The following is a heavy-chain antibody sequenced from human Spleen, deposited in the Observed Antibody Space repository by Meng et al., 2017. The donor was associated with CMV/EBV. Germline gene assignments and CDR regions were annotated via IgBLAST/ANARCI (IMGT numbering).Heavy chain of an antibody. J-gene: IGHJ4*02. V-gene: IGHV3-74*01. D-gene: IGHD3-22*01. Sequence: GGSLRLSCAASGFTFSSYWMHWVRQATGKGLVWVPRINSDGSITSYADSVKGRFTISRDNAKNTLYLQMNSLRAEDTALYYCARATYYYDSSGYKITYYFDYWGQGTLVTVSS. CDR3: ARATYYYDSSGYKITYYFDY. CDR2: INSDGSIT. CDR1: GFTFSSYW.